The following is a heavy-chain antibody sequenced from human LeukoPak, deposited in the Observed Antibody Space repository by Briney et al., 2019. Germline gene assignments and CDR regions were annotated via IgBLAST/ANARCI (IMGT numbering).Heavy chain of an antibody. Sequence: SETLSLTCVVEGYYFSGFYWTWIRQAPGKGLEWIGEISYSGSTKYNPSLKSRVTIEVDTSKKQISLNLSSVTAADTAVYYCAKEKAAHYHSVTDEYYYYLDVWGKGTTVIVSS. V-gene: IGHV4-34*01. D-gene: IGHD3-9*01. CDR3: AKEKAAHYHSVTDEYYYYLDV. CDR2: ISYSGST. J-gene: IGHJ6*03. CDR1: GYYFSGFY.